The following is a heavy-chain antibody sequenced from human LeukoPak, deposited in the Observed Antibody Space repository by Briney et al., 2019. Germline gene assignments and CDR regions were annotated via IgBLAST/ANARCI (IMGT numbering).Heavy chain of an antibody. Sequence: ASVKVSCKASGYTFTGYYMHWVRQASGQGLEWMGWINPNSGGTNYAQKFQGRVTMTRDTSISTAYMELSRLRSDDTAVYYCARDSSSGYYYGWFDPWGQGTLVTVSS. D-gene: IGHD3-22*01. CDR3: ARDSSSGYYYGWFDP. CDR2: INPNSGGT. J-gene: IGHJ5*02. V-gene: IGHV1-2*02. CDR1: GYTFTGYY.